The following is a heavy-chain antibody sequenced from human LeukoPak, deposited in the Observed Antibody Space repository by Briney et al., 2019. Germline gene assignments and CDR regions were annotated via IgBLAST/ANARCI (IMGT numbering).Heavy chain of an antibody. CDR1: GYTFTSYD. CDR2: TNPNSGNT. Sequence: ASVKVSCKASGYTFTSYDINWVRQATGQGLEWMGWTNPNSGNTGYAQKFQGRVTITRNTSISTAYMELSSLRSEDTAVYYCARAYGSGKLIGNWFDPWGQGTLVTVSS. V-gene: IGHV1-8*03. CDR3: ARAYGSGKLIGNWFDP. J-gene: IGHJ5*02. D-gene: IGHD3-10*01.